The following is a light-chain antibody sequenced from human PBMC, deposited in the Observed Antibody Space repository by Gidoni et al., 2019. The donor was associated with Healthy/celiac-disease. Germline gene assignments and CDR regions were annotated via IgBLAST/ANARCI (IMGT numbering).Light chain of an antibody. Sequence: DMVLTQSPLPLPVTPGEPASISCRSSQSLLHSNGYNYLDWYLQKPGQSPQLLIYLGSNRASGVPDRFSGSGSGTDFTLKISRVEAEDVGVYYCMQALQTPRTFGGGTKVEIK. J-gene: IGKJ4*01. CDR3: MQALQTPRT. CDR1: QSLLHSNGYNY. CDR2: LGS. V-gene: IGKV2-28*01.